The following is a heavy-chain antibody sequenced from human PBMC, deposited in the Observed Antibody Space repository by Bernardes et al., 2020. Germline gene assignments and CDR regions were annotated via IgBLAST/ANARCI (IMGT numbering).Heavy chain of an antibody. J-gene: IGHJ3*02. CDR2: IYYSGST. D-gene: IGHD2-15*01. V-gene: IGHV4-59*01. CDR1: GGSISSYY. CDR3: ARRALGVVAAVNAFDI. Sequence: ETRSLHCTVSGGSISSYYWSWIRQPPGKGLEWIGYIYYSGSTNYNPSLKSRVTISVDTSKNQFSLKLSSVTAADTAVYYCARRALGVVAAVNAFDIWGQGTMVTVSS.